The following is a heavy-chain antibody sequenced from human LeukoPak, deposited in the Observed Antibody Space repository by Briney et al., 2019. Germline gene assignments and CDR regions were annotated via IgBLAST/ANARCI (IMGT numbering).Heavy chain of an antibody. CDR3: ARAVGYYDSSGYYDY. CDR1: GFTFRSYE. J-gene: IGHJ4*02. CDR2: IPYDGSNK. D-gene: IGHD3-22*01. V-gene: IGHV3-30-3*01. Sequence: GGSLRLSCAASGFTFRSYEMNWVRQAPGKGLEWVAVIPYDGSNKYYADSVKGRFTISRDNSKNTLYLQMNSLRAEDTAVYYCARAVGYYDSSGYYDYWGQGTLVTVSS.